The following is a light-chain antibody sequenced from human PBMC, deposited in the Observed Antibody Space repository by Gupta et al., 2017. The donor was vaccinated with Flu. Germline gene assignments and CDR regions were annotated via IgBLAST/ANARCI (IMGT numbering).Light chain of an antibody. CDR3: NSYTTSNTLV. CDR1: SSAVGGYNY. Sequence: QSALTQPASVSGSPGQSITISCTGTSSAVGGYNYVSWYQQHPGKVPNLMIYEVASSTAGVASRFSASKAGNTASLTISGPQAEDAADYYCNSYTTSNTLVFGGGTKLTVL. J-gene: IGLJ2*01. CDR2: EVA. V-gene: IGLV2-14*01.